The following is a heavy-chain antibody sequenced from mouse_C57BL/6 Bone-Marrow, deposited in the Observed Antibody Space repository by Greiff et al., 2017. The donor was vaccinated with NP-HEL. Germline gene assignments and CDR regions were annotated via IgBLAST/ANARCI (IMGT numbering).Heavy chain of an antibody. CDR1: GFTFSSYG. CDR3: ARRDYYGSPYFDV. V-gene: IGHV5-6*02. CDR2: ISSGGSYT. Sequence: EVKLVESGGDLVKPGGSLKLSCAASGFTFSSYGMSWVRQTPDKRLAWVATISSGGSYTYYPDSVKGRFTISRDNAKNTLYLQMSSLKSEDTAMYYCARRDYYGSPYFDVWGTGTTVTVSS. J-gene: IGHJ1*03. D-gene: IGHD1-1*01.